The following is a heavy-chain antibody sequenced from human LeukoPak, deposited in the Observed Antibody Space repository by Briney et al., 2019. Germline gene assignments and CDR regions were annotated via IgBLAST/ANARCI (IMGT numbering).Heavy chain of an antibody. Sequence: ASVKVSCKASGYTFTGYYMHWVRQAPGQGLEWMGRINPNSGGTNYAQKFQGRVTMTRDTSISTAYMELSRLRSDDTAVYYCARVRYYYDSSGQGYYFDYWGQGTLGTVSS. J-gene: IGHJ4*02. V-gene: IGHV1-2*06. CDR3: ARVRYYYDSSGQGYYFDY. D-gene: IGHD3-22*01. CDR1: GYTFTGYY. CDR2: INPNSGGT.